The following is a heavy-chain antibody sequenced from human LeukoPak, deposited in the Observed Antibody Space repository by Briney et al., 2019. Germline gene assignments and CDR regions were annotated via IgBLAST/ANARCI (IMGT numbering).Heavy chain of an antibody. V-gene: IGHV4-59*01. J-gene: IGHJ6*02. CDR1: GGSISSYY. CDR2: IYYSGST. CDR3: ARDRSITMVRGVMHPYYYHGMDV. Sequence: PSETLSLTCTVSGGSISSYYWSWIRQPPGKGLEWIGYIYYSGSTNYNPSLKSRVTISVDTSKNQFSLKLSSVTAADTAVYYCARDRSITMVRGVMHPYYYHGMDVWGQGTTVTVSS. D-gene: IGHD3-10*01.